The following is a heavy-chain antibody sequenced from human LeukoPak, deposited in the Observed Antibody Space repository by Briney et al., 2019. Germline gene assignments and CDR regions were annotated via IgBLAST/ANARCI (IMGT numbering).Heavy chain of an antibody. D-gene: IGHD6-6*01. Sequence: SETLSLTCTVSGGSISSYYWSWLRQPPGKGLEWIGYIYTSGSTNYNPSLKSRVTISVDTSKNQFSLKLSSVTAADTAVYYCARHVDEYSFDPWGQGTLVTVSS. CDR2: IYTSGST. CDR1: GGSISSYY. CDR3: ARHVDEYSFDP. V-gene: IGHV4-4*09. J-gene: IGHJ5*02.